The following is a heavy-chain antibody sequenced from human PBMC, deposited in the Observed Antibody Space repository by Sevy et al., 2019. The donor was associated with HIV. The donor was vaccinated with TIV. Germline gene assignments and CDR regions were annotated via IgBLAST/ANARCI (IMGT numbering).Heavy chain of an antibody. V-gene: IGHV1-18*01. CDR3: ARDWAPGYYYDAIGVKRDYYFDY. J-gene: IGHJ4*02. Sequence: ASVKVSCKASDYTFSTQGFNWVRQAPGQGLEWMGWISAYNGNTKYAQKFQGRVTMTTDTSTSTAHMELRSLTSDDTAVYYCARDWAPGYYYDAIGVKRDYYFDYWGQGTLVTVSS. D-gene: IGHD3-22*01. CDR1: DYTFSTQG. CDR2: ISAYNGNT.